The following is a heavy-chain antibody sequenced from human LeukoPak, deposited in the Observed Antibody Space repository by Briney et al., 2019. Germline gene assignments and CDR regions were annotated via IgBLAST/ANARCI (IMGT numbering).Heavy chain of an antibody. D-gene: IGHD3-10*01. CDR1: GGTFSSYA. V-gene: IGHV1-69*04. Sequence: SVKVSCKASGGTFSSYAIIWVRQAPGQGLEWMGRIIPILGIANYAQKSQGRVTITADKSTSTAYMELSSLGSEDTAVYYCARELMVRGVADYWGQGTLVTVSS. CDR3: ARELMVRGVADY. CDR2: IIPILGIA. J-gene: IGHJ4*02.